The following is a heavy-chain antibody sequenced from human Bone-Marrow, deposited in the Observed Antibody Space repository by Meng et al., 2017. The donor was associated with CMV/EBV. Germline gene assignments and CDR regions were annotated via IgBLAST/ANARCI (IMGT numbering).Heavy chain of an antibody. D-gene: IGHD6-13*01. Sequence: GESLKISCAASGFTFSSYWMSWVRQAPGKGLEWVANIKQDGSEKYYVDSVKGRFTISRDNAKNSLYLQMNSLRAEDTAVYYCARATSSSSWYYYYYGMDVWGQGTTVTVSS. CDR2: IKQDGSEK. J-gene: IGHJ6*02. V-gene: IGHV3-7*01. CDR3: ARATSSSSWYYYYYGMDV. CDR1: GFTFSSYW.